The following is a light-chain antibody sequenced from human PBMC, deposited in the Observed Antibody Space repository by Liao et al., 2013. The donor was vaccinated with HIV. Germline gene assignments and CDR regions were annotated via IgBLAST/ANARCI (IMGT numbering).Light chain of an antibody. V-gene: IGLV3-1*01. CDR3: QAWDSNSWV. J-gene: IGLJ3*02. Sequence: TQPPSVSVSPGQTASITCSGNDLGDRYVSWYQQRPGHSPILVIYEDTKRPSGIPERFSGSNSGNTATLTISGTQTMDEADYYCQAWDSNSWVFGGGTELTVL. CDR2: EDT. CDR1: DLGDRY.